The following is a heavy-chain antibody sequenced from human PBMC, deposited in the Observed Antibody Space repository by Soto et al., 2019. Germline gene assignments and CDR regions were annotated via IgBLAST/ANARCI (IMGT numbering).Heavy chain of an antibody. D-gene: IGHD2-8*01. CDR2: ISSSSTYI. Sequence: GGPLSQSRSTTSFTPRTLTLNSAPPAPRKGLEWVSSISSSSTYIYYADSVKGRFTISRDNAKNSVYLQMNSLRAEDTAVYYCARDVFGVSATTDIYTWGLEAVVTISS. V-gene: IGHV3-21*01. CDR3: ARDVFGVSATTDIYT. J-gene: IGHJ4*02. CDR1: SFTPRTLT.